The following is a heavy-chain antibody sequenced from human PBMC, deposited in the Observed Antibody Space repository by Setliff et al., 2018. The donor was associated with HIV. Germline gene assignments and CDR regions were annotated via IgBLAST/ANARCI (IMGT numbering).Heavy chain of an antibody. CDR3: ARHVLDYNFWSGYSTQNCFDY. CDR1: GGSITSYY. Sequence: SETLSLTCTVSGGSITSYYWSWIRQPPGKGLEWIGYIFYSGSTYYSPSLKSRLTISVDTSKDQFSLNLSSVTAADTAVYYCARHVLDYNFWSGYSTQNCFDYWGQGTLVTVSS. CDR2: IFYSGST. J-gene: IGHJ4*02. D-gene: IGHD3-3*01. V-gene: IGHV4-59*08.